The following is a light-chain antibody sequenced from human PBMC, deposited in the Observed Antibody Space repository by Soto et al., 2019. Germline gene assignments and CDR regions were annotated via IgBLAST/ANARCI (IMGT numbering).Light chain of an antibody. Sequence: EVVLTQSPGTLSLSPGERATLSCRASQSVSTRSLAWYQQKPGQAPRLLISGASSRAADIPDRFSGSGSGTDFTLTISRLEPEAFAVYYCQQYGSSGTFGQGTKVDIK. CDR1: QSVSTRS. V-gene: IGKV3-20*01. CDR3: QQYGSSGT. J-gene: IGKJ1*01. CDR2: GAS.